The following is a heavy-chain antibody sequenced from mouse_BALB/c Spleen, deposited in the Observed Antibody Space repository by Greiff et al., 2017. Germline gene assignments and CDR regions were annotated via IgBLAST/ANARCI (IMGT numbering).Heavy chain of an antibody. D-gene: IGHD3-3*01. Sequence: QVQLQQSGPGLVQPSQTLSITCTVSGFSLTSYGLHWVRQSPGKGLEGLGVIWSGGSTDYNPAFISRLSISKDNAKSQVFFKMNSLQADDTAISYCARKRGGTNAMDYWGQGTSVTVSS. CDR2: IWSGGST. CDR1: GFSLTSYG. J-gene: IGHJ4*01. V-gene: IGHV2-4-1*01. CDR3: ARKRGGTNAMDY.